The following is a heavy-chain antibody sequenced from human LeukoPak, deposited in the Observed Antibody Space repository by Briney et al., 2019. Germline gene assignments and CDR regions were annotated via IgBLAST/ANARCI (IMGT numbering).Heavy chain of an antibody. CDR1: GFTFSSYW. Sequence: GGSLRLSCAASGFTFSSYWMSWVRQAPGKGLEWVANIKLDGSEKDYVDSVKGRFTISRDNAKNSLYLQMNSLRAEDTAVYYCARDLLRFDWLYYGMDVWGQGTTVTVSS. D-gene: IGHD3-9*01. CDR3: ARDLLRFDWLYYGMDV. V-gene: IGHV3-7*01. J-gene: IGHJ6*02. CDR2: IKLDGSEK.